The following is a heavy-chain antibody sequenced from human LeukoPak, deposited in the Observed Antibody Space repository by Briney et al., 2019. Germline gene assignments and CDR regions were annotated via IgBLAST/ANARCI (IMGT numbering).Heavy chain of an antibody. D-gene: IGHD6-19*01. CDR1: GFTFSGSA. CDR3: TFEPSGSGWPDPFDY. J-gene: IGHJ4*02. V-gene: IGHV3-73*01. CDR2: IRSKANTYAT. Sequence: PGGSLRLSCAASGFTFSGSAMHWVRQASGKGLEWVGRIRSKANTYATAYAASVKGRFTISRDDSKNTAYLQMNSLKTEDTAVYYCTFEPSGSGWPDPFDYWGQGTLVTVSS.